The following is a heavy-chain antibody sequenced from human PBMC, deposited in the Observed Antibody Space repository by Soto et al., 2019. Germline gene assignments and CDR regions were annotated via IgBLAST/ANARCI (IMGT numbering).Heavy chain of an antibody. CDR3: ASLKIDIVVVPAAYDYYYYGMDV. J-gene: IGHJ6*02. CDR2: INHSGST. Sequence: QVQLQQWGAGLLKPSETLSLTCAVYGGSFSGYYWSWIRQPPGKGLEWIGEINHSGSTNYNPSLKSRVTISVDTSKNQFSLKLSSVTVADTAVYYCASLKIDIVVVPAAYDYYYYGMDVWGQGTTVTVSS. CDR1: GGSFSGYY. V-gene: IGHV4-34*01. D-gene: IGHD2-2*01.